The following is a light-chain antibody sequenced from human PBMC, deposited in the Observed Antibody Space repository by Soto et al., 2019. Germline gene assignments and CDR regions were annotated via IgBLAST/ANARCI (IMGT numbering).Light chain of an antibody. CDR1: QSISSY. CDR3: QQTYNFPRT. CDR2: SAS. J-gene: IGKJ1*01. Sequence: DIQMTQSPSSLSASVGDRVTIACRASQSISSYLHWYQQKPGKAPELLISSASRLQSGVPSRFSGSGSGTDFTLTISCLQPEDFATYYCQQTYNFPRTFGQGTKVEVK. V-gene: IGKV1-39*01.